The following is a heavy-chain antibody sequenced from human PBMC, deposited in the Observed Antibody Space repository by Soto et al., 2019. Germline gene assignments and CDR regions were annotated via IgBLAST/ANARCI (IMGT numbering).Heavy chain of an antibody. Sequence: GSSFQVSCTSSGYTFTSYYMHWVLHAPGHGLAWMGIINPSGGSTSYAQKFQGRVTMTRDTSTSTVYMELSSLRSEDTDVYYCAIIEAREGYTHFDYRGQGTLVAVYS. CDR1: GYTFTSYY. CDR3: AIIEAREGYTHFDY. V-gene: IGHV1-46*01. D-gene: IGHD5-18*01. CDR2: INPSGGST. J-gene: IGHJ4*02.